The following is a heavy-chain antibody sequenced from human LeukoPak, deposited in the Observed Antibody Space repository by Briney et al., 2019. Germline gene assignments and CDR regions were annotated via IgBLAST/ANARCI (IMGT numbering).Heavy chain of an antibody. CDR3: ARVTFGGFSYGRSDN. D-gene: IGHD1-14*01. J-gene: IGHJ4*02. V-gene: IGHV3-23*01. CDR2: ISGSGGST. CDR1: GFTFSSYA. Sequence: GGSLRLSCAASGFTFSSYAMSWVRQAPGKGLEWVSAISGSGGSTYYADSVKGRFTISRDNSKNTLYLQMNSLRAEDTAVYYCARVTFGGFSYGRSDNWGQGTLVTVSS.